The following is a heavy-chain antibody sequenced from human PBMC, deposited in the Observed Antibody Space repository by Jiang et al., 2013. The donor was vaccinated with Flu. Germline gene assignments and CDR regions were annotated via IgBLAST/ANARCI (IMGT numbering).Heavy chain of an antibody. J-gene: IGHJ4*02. D-gene: IGHD3-16*02. Sequence: EWMGWINTNTGNPTYAQGFTGRFVFSLDTSVSTAYLQISSLKAEDTAVYYCARGLTTYYDYIWGSYRYIAPAKSYFDYWGQGTLVTVSS. V-gene: IGHV7-4-1*02. CDR2: INTNTGNP. CDR3: ARGLTTYYDYIWGSYRYIAPAKSYFDY.